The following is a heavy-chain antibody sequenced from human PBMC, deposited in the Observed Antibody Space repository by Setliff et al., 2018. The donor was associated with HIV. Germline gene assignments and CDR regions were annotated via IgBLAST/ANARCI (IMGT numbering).Heavy chain of an antibody. D-gene: IGHD1-26*01. J-gene: IGHJ4*02. CDR3: TTDLGGSYHGWNY. Sequence: GGSLRLSCAASDFTVTNAWMNWVRQAPGKGLEWVGRIKSKTDGGTTDYAAPVKGRFTISRDDSKNTLYLQMNSLKTEDTAVYYCTTDLGGSYHGWNYWGQGTLVTVSS. CDR2: IKSKTDGGTT. V-gene: IGHV3-15*07. CDR1: DFTVTNAW.